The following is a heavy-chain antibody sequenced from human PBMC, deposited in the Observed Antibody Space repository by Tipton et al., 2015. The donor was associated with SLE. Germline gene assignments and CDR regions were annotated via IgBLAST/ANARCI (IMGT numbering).Heavy chain of an antibody. J-gene: IGHJ4*02. D-gene: IGHD1-1*01. CDR2: ISHSGNT. CDR3: ARDGSTSPYVF. CDR1: GYSINSGYY. Sequence: LRLSCTVSGYSINSGYYWGWIRQPPGKGLEWIGSISHSGNTYYNPSLKSRVSISVDTSKNQFSLKLSSVTAADTAVYFCARDGSTSPYVFWGQGTLVTVSS. V-gene: IGHV4-38-2*02.